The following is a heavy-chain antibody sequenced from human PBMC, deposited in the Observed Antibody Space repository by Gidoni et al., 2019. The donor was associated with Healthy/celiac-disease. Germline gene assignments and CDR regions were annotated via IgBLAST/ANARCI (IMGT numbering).Heavy chain of an antibody. CDR3: ARVIVVVPAAILGDFDY. CDR1: GGSISSSSYY. V-gene: IGHV4-39*01. J-gene: IGHJ4*02. D-gene: IGHD2-2*02. Sequence: QLPLQESGPGLVKPSETLSLTCTVSGGSISSSSYYWGWIRQPPGKGLEWIGSIYYSGSTYYNPSLKRRVTISVDTSKNQFSLKLSSVTAADTAVYYCARVIVVVPAAILGDFDYWGQGTLVTVSS. CDR2: IYYSGST.